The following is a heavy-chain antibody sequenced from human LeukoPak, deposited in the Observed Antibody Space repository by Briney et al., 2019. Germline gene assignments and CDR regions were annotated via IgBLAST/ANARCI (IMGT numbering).Heavy chain of an antibody. J-gene: IGHJ2*01. CDR1: GGSISSYF. V-gene: IGHV4-59*01. Sequence: SETLSLTCTVSGGSISSYFWSWFRQTPGKGPEWIGYIYYSGSTKYNPSLKSRVTISVDRSKNQFSLKLNSVTAADTAVYYCARYWGVQLWPHWYFDLWGRGSLVTVSS. CDR3: ARYWGVQLWPHWYFDL. CDR2: IYYSGST. D-gene: IGHD5-24*01.